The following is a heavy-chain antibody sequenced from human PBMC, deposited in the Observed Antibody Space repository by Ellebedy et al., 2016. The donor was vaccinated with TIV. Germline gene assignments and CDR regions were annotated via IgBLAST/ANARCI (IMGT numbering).Heavy chain of an antibody. CDR3: AKGFYDSDPPFDY. CDR1: GFTFNNFA. D-gene: IGHD3-22*01. CDR2: ISGSGGNT. Sequence: GESLKISCAASGFTFNNFAMTWVRQAPGRGLEWVSVISGSGGNTYYADSVKGRFAISRDNSKNTLYLQMDSLRAEDTAVYYCAKGFYDSDPPFDYWGQGTLVTVSS. J-gene: IGHJ4*02. V-gene: IGHV3-23*01.